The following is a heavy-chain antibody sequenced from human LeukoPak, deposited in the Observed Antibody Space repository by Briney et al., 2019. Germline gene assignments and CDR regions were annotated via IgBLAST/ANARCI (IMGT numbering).Heavy chain of an antibody. CDR3: AKGYEYYDILTGYYFFDY. D-gene: IGHD3-9*01. J-gene: IGHJ4*02. V-gene: IGHV3-48*01. CDR2: ISSSSSII. CDR1: GFIFSSYS. Sequence: GGSLRLSCAASGFIFSSYSMNWVRQAPGKGLEWVSYISSSSSIIYYADSVKGRFTISRDNSKNTLYLQISRLRAEDTAVYYCAKGYEYYDILTGYYFFDYWGQGTLVTVSS.